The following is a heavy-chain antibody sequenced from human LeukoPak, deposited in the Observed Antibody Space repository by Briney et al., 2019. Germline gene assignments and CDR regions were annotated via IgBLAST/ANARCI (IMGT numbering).Heavy chain of an antibody. J-gene: IGHJ4*02. V-gene: IGHV4-39*01. CDR1: GGSISSSSYY. D-gene: IGHD6-13*01. CDR3: ARYHSSSWYSDY. CDR2: IYYSGST. Sequence: SETLSLTCTVSGGSISSSSYYWGWIRQPPGKGLEWIGSIYYSGSTYYNPSLKSRVTISVDTSKNQFSLKLSSVTAAGTAVYYCARYHSSSWYSDYWGQGTLVTVSS.